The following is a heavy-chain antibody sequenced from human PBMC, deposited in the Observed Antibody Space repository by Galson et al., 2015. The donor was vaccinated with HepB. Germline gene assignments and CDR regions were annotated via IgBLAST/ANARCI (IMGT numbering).Heavy chain of an antibody. D-gene: IGHD3-9*01. J-gene: IGHJ4*02. Sequence: SLRLSCAASGFTFSGSAMHWVRQASGKGLEWVGRIRSEANSYATAYAASVKGRFTISRDDSKNTAYLQMNSLKTEDTAVYYCTRNFDWLLTPASDWGQGTLVTVSS. CDR2: IRSEANSYAT. V-gene: IGHV3-73*01. CDR1: GFTFSGSA. CDR3: TRNFDWLLTPASD.